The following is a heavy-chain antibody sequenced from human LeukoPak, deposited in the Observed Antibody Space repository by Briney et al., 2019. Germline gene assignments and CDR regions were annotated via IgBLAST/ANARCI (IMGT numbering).Heavy chain of an antibody. J-gene: IGHJ4*02. CDR2: IKQDGSEK. CDR1: GFTFSSYW. V-gene: IGHV3-7*01. CDR3: ARDIQYGDYVFDY. D-gene: IGHD4-17*01. Sequence: PGGSLRLSCAASGFTFSSYWMSWVRQAPGKGLEWVANIKQDGSEKYYVDSVKGRFTISRDNAKNSLYLQMNSLRAEDTAVYYCARDIQYGDYVFDYWGQGTLVTVSS.